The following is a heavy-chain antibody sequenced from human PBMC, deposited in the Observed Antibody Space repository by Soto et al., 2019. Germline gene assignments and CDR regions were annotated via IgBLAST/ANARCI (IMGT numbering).Heavy chain of an antibody. CDR1: GYTFANYG. V-gene: IGHV1-18*01. CDR2: ISPYNGNT. J-gene: IGHJ4*02. Sequence: ASVKVSCKASGYTFANYGIDWVRQAPGLGLEWVGWISPYNGNTQNVEKLQGRVTMTTDTSTSTAYMELRSLRSDDTAVYYCARGRDYGDFYFDYWGQGTLVTVSS. D-gene: IGHD4-17*01. CDR3: ARGRDYGDFYFDY.